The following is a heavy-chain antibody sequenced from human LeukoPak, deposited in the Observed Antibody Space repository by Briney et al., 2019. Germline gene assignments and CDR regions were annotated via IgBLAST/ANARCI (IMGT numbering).Heavy chain of an antibody. D-gene: IGHD6-19*01. CDR3: AKGEYSSGWYGFDY. V-gene: IGHV3-23*01. J-gene: IGHJ4*02. Sequence: PGGSLRLSCAASGFTFSSYAMSWVRQAPGKGLEWVSAISGSGGSTYYADSVKGRFTISRDNSKNTLYLQMNSLRAEDTAVHYCAKGEYSSGWYGFDYWGQGTLVTVSS. CDR1: GFTFSSYA. CDR2: ISGSGGST.